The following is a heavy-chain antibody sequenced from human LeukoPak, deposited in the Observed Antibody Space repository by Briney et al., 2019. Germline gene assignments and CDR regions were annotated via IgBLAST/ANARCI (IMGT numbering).Heavy chain of an antibody. Sequence: GGSLRLSCAASRFTFSSYGMHWVRQAPGKGLEWVAFIRYDGNNKYYADSVKGRFTISRDNSKNTLYLQMNSLRAEDTAVYYCAKDDSSGYYYFDYWGQGTLVTVSS. J-gene: IGHJ4*02. CDR3: AKDDSSGYYYFDY. CDR2: IRYDGNNK. CDR1: RFTFSSYG. V-gene: IGHV3-30*02. D-gene: IGHD3-22*01.